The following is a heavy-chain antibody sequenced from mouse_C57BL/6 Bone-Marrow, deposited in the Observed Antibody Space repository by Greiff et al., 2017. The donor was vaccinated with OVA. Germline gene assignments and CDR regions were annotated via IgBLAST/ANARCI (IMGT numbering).Heavy chain of an antibody. J-gene: IGHJ4*01. V-gene: IGHV1-26*01. CDR3: ARWGAMDY. CDR2: INPNNGGT. CDR1: GYTFTDYY. Sequence: EVKLVESGPELVKPGASVKISCKASGYTFTDYYMNWVKQSHGKSLEWIGDINPNNGGTSYNQKFKGKATLTVDKSSGTAYMELRSLTSEDSAVYYCARWGAMDYWGQGTSVTVSS.